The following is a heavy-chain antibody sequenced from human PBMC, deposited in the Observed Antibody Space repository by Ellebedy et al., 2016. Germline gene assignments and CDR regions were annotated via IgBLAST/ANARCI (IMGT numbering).Heavy chain of an antibody. CDR1: GFTFSSHS. Sequence: GESLKISCAASGFTFSSHSMNWVRQAPGKGLEWVSYISSSSTIYYADSVKGRFTISRDNAKNSLYLQMNSLRDEDTAVYYCARVHSRLSWYFDLWGRGTLVTVSS. CDR3: ARVHSRLSWYFDL. V-gene: IGHV3-48*02. CDR2: ISSSSTI. J-gene: IGHJ2*01. D-gene: IGHD6-25*01.